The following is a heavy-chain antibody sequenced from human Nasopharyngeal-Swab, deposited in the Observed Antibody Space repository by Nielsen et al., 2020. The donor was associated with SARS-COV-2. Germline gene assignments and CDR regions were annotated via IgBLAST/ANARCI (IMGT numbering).Heavy chain of an antibody. CDR1: GFTFSSYW. Sequence: GESLKISCAASGFTFSSYWMSWVRQAPGKGLEWVANIKQDGSEKYYVDSVKGRFTISRDDAKNSLYLQMNSLRAEDTAVYYCARDRGKAAAGTNWFDPWGQGTLVTVSS. J-gene: IGHJ5*02. CDR3: ARDRGKAAAGTNWFDP. CDR2: IKQDGSEK. V-gene: IGHV3-7*04. D-gene: IGHD6-13*01.